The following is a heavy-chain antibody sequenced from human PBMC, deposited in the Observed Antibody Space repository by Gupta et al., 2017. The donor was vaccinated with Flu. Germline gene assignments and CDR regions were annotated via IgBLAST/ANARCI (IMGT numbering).Heavy chain of an antibody. CDR1: GSPFSSYG. CDR2: ISYDGRNK. V-gene: IGHV3-30*18. D-gene: IGHD6-19*01. J-gene: IGHJ4*02. Sequence: QVLLVESGGGGVQPGRSLSLSCAASGSPFSSYGMHWVRQAPGKGLEWVAVISYDGRNKYYADSVKGRFTISRDNSKNTLYLQMNSLRAEDTAVYYCAKGVDSSGWRRVYFDYWGQGTLVTVSS. CDR3: AKGVDSSGWRRVYFDY.